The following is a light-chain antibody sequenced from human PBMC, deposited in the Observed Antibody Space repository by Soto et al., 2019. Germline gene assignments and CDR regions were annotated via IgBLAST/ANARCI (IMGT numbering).Light chain of an antibody. V-gene: IGKV3-15*01. CDR3: QQYQDWPPLT. CDR1: QSVRSN. CDR2: GAS. J-gene: IGKJ4*01. Sequence: EIVMPQSPATLSVSPGERATLSCRASQSVRSNLAWYQLKPGQAPRLLIIGASTRATAIPARFSGSGSGTEFTLTISSLQSEDFAVYYCQQYQDWPPLTFGGGTKVEIK.